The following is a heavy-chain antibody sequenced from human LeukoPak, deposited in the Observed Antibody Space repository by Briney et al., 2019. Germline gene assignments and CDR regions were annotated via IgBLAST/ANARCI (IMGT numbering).Heavy chain of an antibody. CDR3: ARAQILYRGKSQHYYYGMDV. CDR1: GFTFSDYY. D-gene: IGHD4-23*01. J-gene: IGHJ6*02. Sequence: PRGSLRLSCAASGFTFSDYYMTWIRQAPGKGLEWVSYINSSSSYTNYADSVKGRFTISRDNAKNSLYLQMNILRAADTAVYYCARAQILYRGKSQHYYYGMDVWGQGTTVTVSS. V-gene: IGHV3-11*05. CDR2: INSSSSYT.